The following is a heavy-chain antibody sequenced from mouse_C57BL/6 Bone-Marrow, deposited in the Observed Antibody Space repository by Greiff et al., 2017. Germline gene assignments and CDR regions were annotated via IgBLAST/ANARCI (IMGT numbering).Heavy chain of an antibody. J-gene: IGHJ4*01. Sequence: EVQGVESGGGLVQPGGSLRLSCATSGFTFTDYYMSWVRQPPGQALEWLGFIRNKANGYTTEYSASVKGRLTISRDNSQSILYLQMNTLRAEDSATYYCARDKGHITVYAMDYWGQGTSVTVSS. D-gene: IGHD1-1*01. CDR1: GFTFTDYY. CDR2: IRNKANGYTT. CDR3: ARDKGHITVYAMDY. V-gene: IGHV7-3*02.